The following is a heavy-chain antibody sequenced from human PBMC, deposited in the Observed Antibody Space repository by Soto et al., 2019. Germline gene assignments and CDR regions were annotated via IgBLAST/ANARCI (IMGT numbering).Heavy chain of an antibody. CDR1: GGSFSGYY. D-gene: IGHD3-3*01. CDR3: ARAGVVTFWSGYKSYYYYGMDV. J-gene: IGHJ6*02. Sequence: SETLSLTCAVYGGSFSGYYWSWIRQPPGKGLEWIGEINHSGSTNYNPSLKSRVTISVDTSKNQFSLKLSSVTAADTAVYYCARAGVVTFWSGYKSYYYYGMDVWGQGTTVTVSS. V-gene: IGHV4-34*01. CDR2: INHSGST.